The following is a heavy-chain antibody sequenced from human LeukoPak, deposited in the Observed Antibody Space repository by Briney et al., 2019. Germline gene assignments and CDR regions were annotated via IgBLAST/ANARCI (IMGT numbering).Heavy chain of an antibody. D-gene: IGHD1-14*01. CDR1: GFSFIGYG. CDR3: ARDSGHTVTNEYFEH. CDR2: ISSGSGYI. Sequence: GGSLRLSCAASGFSFIGYGMSWVRQAPGKGLEWVSSISSGSGYIYHADSVKGRFTISRDNAQNALFLQMNALRVDDSAVYYCARDSGHTVTNEYFEHWGQGTLLTVSS. J-gene: IGHJ1*01. V-gene: IGHV3-21*04.